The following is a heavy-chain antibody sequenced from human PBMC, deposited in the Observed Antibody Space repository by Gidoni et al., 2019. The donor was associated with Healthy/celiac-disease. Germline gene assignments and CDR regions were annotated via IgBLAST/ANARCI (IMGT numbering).Heavy chain of an antibody. CDR1: GSTFSSYA. V-gene: IGHV3-30-3*01. Sequence: QVQLVESGGGVGQPGGSRILPCAAPGSTFSSYALHWVRQAPGKGLGWVAVISDDGSNKYYAASVKGRFPISRDNSKNTLYLQMTSLRAEDTAVYYCARGLDGSGSYYPDYWGQGTLVTVSS. CDR2: ISDDGSNK. J-gene: IGHJ4*02. D-gene: IGHD3-10*01. CDR3: ARGLDGSGSYYPDY.